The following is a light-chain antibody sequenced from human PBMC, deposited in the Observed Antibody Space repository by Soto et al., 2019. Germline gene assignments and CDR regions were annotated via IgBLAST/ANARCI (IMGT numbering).Light chain of an antibody. J-gene: IGKJ2*01. Sequence: EIVMTQSPLTLSVSPGERATLSCRASQSVSSFLAWYQQKPGQSPRLLVYGASTSATGIPASFSGSGSWTEFTLLICSLQSEDFAVYYCQQSNSLPLTFREATNLQIK. CDR2: GAS. CDR3: QQSNSLPLT. CDR1: QSVSSF. V-gene: IGKV3-15*01.